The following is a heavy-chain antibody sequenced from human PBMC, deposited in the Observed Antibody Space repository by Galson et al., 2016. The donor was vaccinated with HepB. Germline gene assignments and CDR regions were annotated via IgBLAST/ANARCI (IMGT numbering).Heavy chain of an antibody. Sequence: SLRLSCAASGFTLSDYWMAWVRQAPGKGLEWVADIKRDGSQKQYVESVKGRFTISRDNAEASVYLQRNSLRAEDTAIYYCARDTHDYRRSNNYWGAFDIWGQGTMVTVSS. J-gene: IGHJ3*02. V-gene: IGHV3-7*03. D-gene: IGHD5-12*01. CDR1: GFTLSDYW. CDR3: ARDTHDYRRSNNYWGAFDI. CDR2: IKRDGSQK.